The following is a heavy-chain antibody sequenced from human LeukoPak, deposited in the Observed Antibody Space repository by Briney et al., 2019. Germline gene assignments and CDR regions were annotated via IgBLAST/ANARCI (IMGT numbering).Heavy chain of an antibody. J-gene: IGHJ4*02. CDR1: GFTFSSYA. CDR2: ISYDGSNK. D-gene: IGHD6-19*01. CDR3: ARAKPWYSSGSIDY. Sequence: GGSLRLSCAASGFTFSSYAMHWVRQAPGKGLEWVAVISYDGSNKYYADSVKGRFTISRDNAKNTLYLQMNSLRAEDTAVYYCARAKPWYSSGSIDYWGQGTLVTVSS. V-gene: IGHV3-30-3*01.